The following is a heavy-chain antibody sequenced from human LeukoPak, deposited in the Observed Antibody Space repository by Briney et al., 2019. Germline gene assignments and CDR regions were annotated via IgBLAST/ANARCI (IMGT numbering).Heavy chain of an antibody. V-gene: IGHV3-48*02. D-gene: IGHD2-8*02. CDR3: ASGLTGGGAY. J-gene: IGHJ4*02. CDR2: ISDDSTAI. Sequence: EPGGSLRLSCAASGFSFSTHSMNRVRQAPGKGLKGVAYISDDSTAIYSADSLKGRFTISRDSAKNSLDLQMNRLRDEDTAVYYCASGLTGGGAYWGQGTLVTVSS. CDR1: GFSFSTHS.